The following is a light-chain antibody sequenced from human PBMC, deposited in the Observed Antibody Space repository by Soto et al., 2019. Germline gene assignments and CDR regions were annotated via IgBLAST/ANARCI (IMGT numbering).Light chain of an antibody. CDR3: QQYGSSSPWT. V-gene: IGKV1-5*03. J-gene: IGKJ1*01. Sequence: DIQMTQSPSTLSASVGDRVTITCRASQSISSWLAWYQQKPGKAPKLLIYKASSLETGFPSRFSGSGTGTEFTLIISRLQPDDFASYYCQQYGSSSPWTFGQGTKVEIK. CDR1: QSISSW. CDR2: KAS.